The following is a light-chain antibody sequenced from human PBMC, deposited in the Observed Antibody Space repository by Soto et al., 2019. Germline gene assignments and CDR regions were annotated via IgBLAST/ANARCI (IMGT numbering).Light chain of an antibody. V-gene: IGKV1-13*02. Sequence: AIQLTQSPSPLSASVGDRVTITCRASQGISSALAWYQQKPGKAPKLLIYDASSLESGVPSRFSGSGSGTDFTLTISSLQPEDFATYYCQQFNSYPPGLTFGGGTKVEIK. J-gene: IGKJ4*01. CDR2: DAS. CDR3: QQFNSYPPGLT. CDR1: QGISSA.